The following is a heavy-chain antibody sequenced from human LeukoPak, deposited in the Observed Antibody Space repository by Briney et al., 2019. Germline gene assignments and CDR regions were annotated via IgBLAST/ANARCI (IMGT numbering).Heavy chain of an antibody. J-gene: IGHJ5*02. V-gene: IGHV3-23*01. Sequence: PGGSLRLSCAASGFPFRNYAATWVRQAPGKGLEWVSSIGGADSNTYYAVSVKGRFTISRDNSHNTLYLQMNSLRAEDMAIYYCAKVHGVALWGQGTLVTVSS. CDR3: AKVHGVAL. CDR1: GFPFRNYA. CDR2: IGGADSNT. D-gene: IGHD3-16*01.